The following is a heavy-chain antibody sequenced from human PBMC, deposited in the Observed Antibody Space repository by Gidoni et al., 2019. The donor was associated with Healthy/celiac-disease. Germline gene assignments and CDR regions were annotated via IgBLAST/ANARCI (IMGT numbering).Heavy chain of an antibody. V-gene: IGHV1-18*01. D-gene: IGHD6-19*01. Sequence: QVQLVPSGAEVKQTVASVKVSFKASGYTCTSYVISWVRQAPGPGLEWMGWTSAYNGNTNYEQKLQGRVTKTTDTSNSTAYMGLRSLRSDDTAVYYCARSSSDWYYDDYWGQGTLVTVSS. J-gene: IGHJ4*02. CDR2: TSAYNGNT. CDR3: ARSSSDWYYDDY. CDR1: GYTCTSYV.